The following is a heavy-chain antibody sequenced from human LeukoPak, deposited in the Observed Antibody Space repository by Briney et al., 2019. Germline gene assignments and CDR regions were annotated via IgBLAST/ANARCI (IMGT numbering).Heavy chain of an antibody. CDR2: IKSKTDGGTT. CDR3: SGSYYYDSSGYYTEYFQH. Sequence: GGSLRLSCAASGFTFDDYGMSWVRQAPGKGLEWVGRIKSKTDGGTTDYAAPVKGRFTISRDDSKNTLYLQMNSLKTEDTAVYYCSGSYYYDSSGYYTEYFQHWGQGTLVTVSS. J-gene: IGHJ1*01. V-gene: IGHV3-15*01. D-gene: IGHD3-22*01. CDR1: GFTFDDYG.